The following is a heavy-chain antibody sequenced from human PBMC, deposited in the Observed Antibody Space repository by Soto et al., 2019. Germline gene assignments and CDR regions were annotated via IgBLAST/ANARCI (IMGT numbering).Heavy chain of an antibody. J-gene: IGHJ4*02. CDR2: IYYSGST. CDR1: GGSISSGGYY. Sequence: NPSETLSLTCTVSGGSISSGGYYCSWIRQHPGKGLEWIGYIYYSGSTYYNPSLKSRVSISVDTSKNQFSLKLSSVTAADTAVYYCALRLGDPGRLYFDYWGQGTLVTVSS. D-gene: IGHD3-16*01. V-gene: IGHV4-31*03. CDR3: ALRLGDPGRLYFDY.